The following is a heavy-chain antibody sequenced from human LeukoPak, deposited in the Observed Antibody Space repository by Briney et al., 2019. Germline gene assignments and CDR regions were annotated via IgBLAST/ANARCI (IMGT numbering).Heavy chain of an antibody. V-gene: IGHV4-59*12. J-gene: IGHJ4*02. CDR1: GGSISSYY. D-gene: IGHD3-22*01. Sequence: SETLSLTCTVSGGSISSYYWSWLRQPPGKGLEWIGYIYYSGSTNYNPSLKSRVTISVDTSKNQFSLKLSSVTAADTAVYYCARESYYYDSSGYYVYDYWGQGTLVTVSS. CDR3: ARESYYYDSSGYYVYDY. CDR2: IYYSGST.